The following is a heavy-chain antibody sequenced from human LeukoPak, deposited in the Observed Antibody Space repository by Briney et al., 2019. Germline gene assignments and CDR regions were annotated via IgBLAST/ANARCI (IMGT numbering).Heavy chain of an antibody. CDR1: GGSFSGYY. D-gene: IGHD5-24*01. Sequence: SETLSLTCAVYGGSFSGYYWSWIRQPPGKGLEWIGEINHSGSTNYNPSLKSRVTISVDTSKNQFSLKLSSVTAADTAVYYCARREHKRWLQWIPNYKLDYWGQGTLVTVSS. J-gene: IGHJ4*02. CDR2: INHSGST. V-gene: IGHV4-34*01. CDR3: ARREHKRWLQWIPNYKLDY.